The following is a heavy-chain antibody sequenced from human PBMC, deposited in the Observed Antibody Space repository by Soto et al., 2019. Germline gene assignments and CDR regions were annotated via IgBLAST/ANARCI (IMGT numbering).Heavy chain of an antibody. CDR3: ARESGRYFVCFHFSWFDP. CDR2: ISAYNGNT. V-gene: IGHV1-18*01. Sequence: QVQLVQSGAEVKKPGASVKVSCKASGYTFTSYGISWVRQAPGQGLEWMGWISAYNGNTNYAQKLQGRVTMTTDTSPSTAYMELRSLRSDDTAVYYCARESGRYFVCFHFSWFDPWGQGTLVTVSS. CDR1: GYTFTSYG. D-gene: IGHD3-9*01. J-gene: IGHJ5*02.